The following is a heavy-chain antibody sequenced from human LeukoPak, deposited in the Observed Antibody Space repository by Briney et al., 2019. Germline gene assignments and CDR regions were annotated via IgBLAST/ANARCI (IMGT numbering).Heavy chain of an antibody. J-gene: IGHJ6*02. CDR2: ISSNGGST. V-gene: IGHV3-64*01. Sequence: PGGSLRLSCAASGFTFSSYAMHWVRQAPGKGLEYVSAISSNGGSTYYANSVKGRFTISRDNSKNTLNLQMGSLRAEDMAVYYCARGHGDYVLEGYGMDVWGQGTTVTVSS. CDR3: ARGHGDYVLEGYGMDV. CDR1: GFTFSSYA. D-gene: IGHD4-17*01.